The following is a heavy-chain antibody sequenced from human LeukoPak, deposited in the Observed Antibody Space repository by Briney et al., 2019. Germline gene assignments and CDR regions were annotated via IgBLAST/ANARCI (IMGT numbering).Heavy chain of an antibody. Sequence: PSETLSLTCAVYGGSFSGYYWSWIRQPPGKGLEWIGEINHSGSTSYNPSLKSRVTISVDTSKNQFSLKLSSVTAADTAVYFCARTTEGGYTYDYFYYYYMDVWGQGTLVTVSS. V-gene: IGHV4-34*01. J-gene: IGHJ6*03. CDR1: GGSFSGYY. CDR3: ARTTEGGYTYDYFYYYYMDV. CDR2: INHSGST. D-gene: IGHD5-18*01.